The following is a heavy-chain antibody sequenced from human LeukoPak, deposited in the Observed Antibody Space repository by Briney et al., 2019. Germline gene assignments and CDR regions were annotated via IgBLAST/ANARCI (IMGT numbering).Heavy chain of an antibody. Sequence: GGSLRLSCAASGFTFSDYYMSWIRQAPGKGLEWVSYISSSGNTIYYADSVKGGFTISRDNAKNSLYLQMNTLRAEDTAVYYCARQYYDFWSGPHSPFDYWGQGTLVTVSS. CDR1: GFTFSDYY. V-gene: IGHV3-11*01. D-gene: IGHD3-3*01. CDR3: ARQYYDFWSGPHSPFDY. CDR2: ISSSGNTI. J-gene: IGHJ4*02.